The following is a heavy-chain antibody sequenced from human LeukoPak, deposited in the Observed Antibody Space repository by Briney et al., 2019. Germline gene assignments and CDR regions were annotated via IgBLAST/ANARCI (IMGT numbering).Heavy chain of an antibody. D-gene: IGHD1-26*01. CDR3: AKDNFSSGSYRGVVDY. V-gene: IGHV3-23*01. Sequence: SGGSLRLSCAASGFTFSSYAMSWVRQAPGKGLEWVSAISGSGGSTYYADSVKGRFTISRDNSKNTLYLQMNSLRAEDTAVYYCAKDNFSSGSYRGVVDYWGQGTLVTVSS. CDR1: GFTFSSYA. J-gene: IGHJ4*02. CDR2: ISGSGGST.